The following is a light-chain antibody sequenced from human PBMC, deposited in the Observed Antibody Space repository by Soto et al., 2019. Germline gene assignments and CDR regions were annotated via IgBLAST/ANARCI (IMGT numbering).Light chain of an antibody. CDR3: QQYTELPYT. J-gene: IGKJ2*01. CDR2: DVS. V-gene: IGKV1-33*01. CDR1: QDISKY. Sequence: DIPMTQSPSYLSASVGDRVTIPCQASQDISKYLNWYQQKPGKAPKLLIYDVSNLDTGVPSRFTGSGSGTDFTLTISSLQPEDFATYYYQQYTELPYTFGQGTKLEFK.